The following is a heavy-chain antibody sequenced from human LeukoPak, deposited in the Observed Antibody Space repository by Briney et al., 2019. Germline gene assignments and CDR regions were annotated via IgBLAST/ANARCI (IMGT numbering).Heavy chain of an antibody. D-gene: IGHD2-15*01. CDR2: ISSSSSYI. Sequence: GGSLRLSCAASGFTFSSYSMNWVRQAPGKGLEWISSISSSSSYIYYADSVKGRFTISRDNAKNSLYLQMNSLRAEDTAVYYCARAGYCSGGSCQGSYYYYYGMDVWGQGTTVTVSS. CDR3: ARAGYCSGGSCQGSYYYYYGMDV. J-gene: IGHJ6*02. CDR1: GFTFSSYS. V-gene: IGHV3-21*01.